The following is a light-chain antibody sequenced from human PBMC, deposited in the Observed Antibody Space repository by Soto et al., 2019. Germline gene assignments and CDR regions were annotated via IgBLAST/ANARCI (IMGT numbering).Light chain of an antibody. CDR3: QQYNSYFQT. CDR2: GAS. Sequence: EIVMTQSPSTLSVSPGERAALSCRASQSVSNDLAWYQQKPGQPPRLLIYGASTRATGIPARFSGSGSGTEFTLTISSLQPDDVATYYCQQYNSYFQTFGQGTKVDIK. CDR1: QSVSND. J-gene: IGKJ1*01. V-gene: IGKV3-15*01.